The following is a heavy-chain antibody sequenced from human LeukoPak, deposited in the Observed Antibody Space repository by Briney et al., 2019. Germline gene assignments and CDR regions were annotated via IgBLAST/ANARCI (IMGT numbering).Heavy chain of an antibody. J-gene: IGHJ5*02. D-gene: IGHD3-22*01. CDR3: AGDQDYYDSSGYPA. CDR1: GGSISSYY. Sequence: KPSETLSLTCTVSGGSISSYYWSWIRQPAGKGLEWIGRIYTSGSTNYNPSLKSRVTMSVDTSKNQFSLKLSSVTAADTAVYYCAGDQDYYDSSGYPAWGQGTLVTVSS. V-gene: IGHV4-4*07. CDR2: IYTSGST.